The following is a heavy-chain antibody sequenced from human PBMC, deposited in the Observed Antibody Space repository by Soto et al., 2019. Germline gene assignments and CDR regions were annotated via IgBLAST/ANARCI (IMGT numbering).Heavy chain of an antibody. CDR1: GYTFTAYY. J-gene: IGHJ6*02. CDR2: INPDSGGT. Sequence: ASVKVSCKASGYTFTAYYMHWVRQAPGQGLEWMGWINPDSGGTEYAQNFQGRVTMTRDTSISTAYMELSRLRSDDTAIYYCTNTGYSSSWFLRGGLSQVDVWGQGTTFTVSS. V-gene: IGHV1-2*02. D-gene: IGHD6-13*01. CDR3: TNTGYSSSWFLRGGLSQVDV.